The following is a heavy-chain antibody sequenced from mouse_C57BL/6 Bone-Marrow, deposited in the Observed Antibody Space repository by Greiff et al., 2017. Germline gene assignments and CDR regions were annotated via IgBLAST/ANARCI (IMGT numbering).Heavy chain of an antibody. CDR3: AVYYDYDGN. D-gene: IGHD2-4*01. J-gene: IGHJ2*01. CDR1: GYAFSSSW. Sequence: VKLMESGPELVKPGASVKISCKASGYAFSSSWMNWVKQRPGKGLEWIGRIYPGDGDTNYNGKFKGKATLTADKSSSTAYMQLSSLTSEDSAVYFCAVYYDYDGNWGQGTTLTVSS. V-gene: IGHV1-82*01. CDR2: IYPGDGDT.